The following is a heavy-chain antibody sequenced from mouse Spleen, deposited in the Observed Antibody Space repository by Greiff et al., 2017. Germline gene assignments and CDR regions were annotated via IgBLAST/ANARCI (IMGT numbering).Heavy chain of an antibody. CDR3: ARFYYDQPMDY. CDR1: GYSITSDYA. D-gene: IGHD2-4*01. V-gene: IGHV3-2*02. Sequence: EVKLQESGPGLVKPSQSLSLTCTVTGYSITSDYAWNWIRQFPGNKLEWMGYISYSGSTSYNPSLKSRISITRDTSKNQFFLQLNSVTTEDTATYYCARFYYDQPMDYWGQGTSVTVSS. J-gene: IGHJ4*01. CDR2: ISYSGST.